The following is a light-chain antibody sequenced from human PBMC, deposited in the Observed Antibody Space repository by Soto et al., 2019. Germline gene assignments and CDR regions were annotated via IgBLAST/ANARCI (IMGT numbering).Light chain of an antibody. J-gene: IGLJ3*02. CDR3: QAWSTDIRV. CDR2: LNSDGSH. Sequence: QPVLTQPPSASASLGASVTLTCTRSSAHNSYANEWHQQQPEKGPRYLMKLNSDGSHSKGDGIPDPFSDSSSGAERYLTISSLQSEDEAYYYGQAWSTDIRVFGGGTKVTVL. CDR1: SAHNSYA. V-gene: IGLV4-69*01.